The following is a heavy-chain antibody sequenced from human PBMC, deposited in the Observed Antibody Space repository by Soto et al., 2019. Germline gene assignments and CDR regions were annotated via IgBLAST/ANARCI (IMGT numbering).Heavy chain of an antibody. V-gene: IGHV1-18*01. J-gene: IGHJ4*02. CDR1: GYTFTSYG. Sequence: QVQLVQSGAEVKKPGASVKVSCKASGYTFTSYGISWVRQAPGQGLEWMGWISAYNGNTNYAQKLQGRVTMTTDTSTSTSYLEPRSPKSDDTALYSCAIDEEGPLKYYFDYWGQGTLVTVSS. CDR3: AIDEEGPLKYYFDY. CDR2: ISAYNGNT.